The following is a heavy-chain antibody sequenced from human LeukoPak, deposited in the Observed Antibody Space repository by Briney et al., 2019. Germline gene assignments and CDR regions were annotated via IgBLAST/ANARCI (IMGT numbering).Heavy chain of an antibody. CDR3: ARDLEYSSSWYPSWFDP. J-gene: IGHJ5*02. Sequence: GASVKVSCKVSGYTLTELSMHWVRQAPGKGLEWMGGFDPEDGETIYAQKFQGRVTITADKSTSTAYMELSSLRSEDTAVYYCARDLEYSSSWYPSWFDPWGQGTLVTVSS. D-gene: IGHD6-13*01. V-gene: IGHV1-24*01. CDR2: FDPEDGET. CDR1: GYTLTELS.